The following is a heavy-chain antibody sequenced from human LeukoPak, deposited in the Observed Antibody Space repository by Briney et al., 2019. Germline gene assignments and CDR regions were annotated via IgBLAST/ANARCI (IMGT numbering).Heavy chain of an antibody. Sequence: FETLSLTCTVSGGSVSSGSYYWSWIRQPPGKGLEWIGYIYYSGSTNYNPSLKSRVTISVDTSKNQFSLKLSSVTAADTAVYYCASHYSGYNWGVDYWGQGTLVTVSS. D-gene: IGHD5-12*01. CDR2: IYYSGST. V-gene: IGHV4-61*01. J-gene: IGHJ4*02. CDR1: GGSVSSGSYY. CDR3: ASHYSGYNWGVDY.